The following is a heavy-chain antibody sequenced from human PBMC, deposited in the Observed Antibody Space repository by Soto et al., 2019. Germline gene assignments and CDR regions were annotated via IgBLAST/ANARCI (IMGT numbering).Heavy chain of an antibody. CDR1: GYTFTSYG. V-gene: IGHV1-18*01. J-gene: IGHJ3*02. D-gene: IGHD2-2*01. CDR2: ISAYNGNT. Sequence: ASVKVSCKASGYTFTSYGISWVRQAPGQGLEWMGWISAYNGNTNYAQKLQGRVTMTTDTSTSTAYMELRSLRSDDTAAYYCAREGGRDIVVVPAAVDAFDIWGQGTMVTVSS. CDR3: AREGGRDIVVVPAAVDAFDI.